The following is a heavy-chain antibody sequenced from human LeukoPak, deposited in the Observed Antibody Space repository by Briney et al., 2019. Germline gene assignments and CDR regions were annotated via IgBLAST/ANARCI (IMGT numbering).Heavy chain of an antibody. CDR1: GFTFSSYW. CDR2: TKEDGSEK. J-gene: IGHJ4*02. D-gene: IGHD5-24*01. Sequence: GGSLRLSCAASGFTFSSYWMSWVRQAPGKGLEWVANTKEDGSEKYYVDSVKGRFTISRDNAKNSLSLQMNSLRVEDTAVYYCARMAGGLWDYWGQGTLVTVSS. V-gene: IGHV3-7*05. CDR3: ARMAGGLWDY.